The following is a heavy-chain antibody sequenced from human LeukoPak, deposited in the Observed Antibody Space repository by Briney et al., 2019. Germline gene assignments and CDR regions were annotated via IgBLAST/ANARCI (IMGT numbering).Heavy chain of an antibody. CDR3: ARYRDGDSDDAFDI. Sequence: GGSLRLSCAASGFTFSSYSMNWVRQAPGKGLEWVSFISGSSSYIYYADSVKGRFTISRHNAKNSLYLQMNSLRAEDTAIYYCARYRDGDSDDAFDIWGQGTMVTVSS. V-gene: IGHV3-21*01. CDR1: GFTFSSYS. CDR2: ISGSSSYI. J-gene: IGHJ3*02. D-gene: IGHD4-17*01.